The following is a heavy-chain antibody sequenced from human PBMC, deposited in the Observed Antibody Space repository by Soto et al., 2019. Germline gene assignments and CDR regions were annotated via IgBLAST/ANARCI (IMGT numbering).Heavy chain of an antibody. V-gene: IGHV3-66*01. CDR1: GFTVSTNY. CDR3: GGDRGWGGAFFGLDY. J-gene: IGHJ4*02. Sequence: EVQLVESGGALVQPGGSLRLSCVVSGFTVSTNYMSWVRQAPGKGLEWVSVIYSDGNTYYADSVKGRFTISRDNSKNTVYLQMTSVRVEDTAVYYCGGDRGWGGAFFGLDYWGQGTLVAVSS. CDR2: IYSDGNT. D-gene: IGHD3-10*01.